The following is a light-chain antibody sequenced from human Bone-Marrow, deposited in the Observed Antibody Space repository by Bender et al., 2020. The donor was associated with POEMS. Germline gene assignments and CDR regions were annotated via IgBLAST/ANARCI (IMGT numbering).Light chain of an antibody. V-gene: IGLV3-1*01. CDR3: QAWDSSTFI. J-gene: IGLJ1*01. CDR1: DLGEKY. Sequence: YELTQPPSVSVSPGQTVTISCSGNDLGEKYASWYQQRPGQSPVLVIYEDTKRPSGIPERFSGSNSGNTAALTISGTQVMDEADYYCQAWDSSTFIFGAGTRVSVL. CDR2: EDT.